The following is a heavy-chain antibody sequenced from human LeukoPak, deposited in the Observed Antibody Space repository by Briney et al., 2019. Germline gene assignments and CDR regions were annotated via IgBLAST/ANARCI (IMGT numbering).Heavy chain of an antibody. D-gene: IGHD3-22*01. J-gene: IGHJ4*02. Sequence: SETLSLTCAVSGYSISSGYYWGWIRQPPGKGLEWIGSIYHSGSTYYNPSLKSRVSISVGTSKNQFSLKLSSVTAADTAVYYCAGLYYYDSSGYYPTYFDYWGQGTLVTVSS. V-gene: IGHV4-38-2*01. CDR2: IYHSGST. CDR1: GYSISSGYY. CDR3: AGLYYYDSSGYYPTYFDY.